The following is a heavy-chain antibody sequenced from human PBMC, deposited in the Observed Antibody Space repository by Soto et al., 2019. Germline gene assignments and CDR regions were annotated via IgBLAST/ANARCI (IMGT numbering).Heavy chain of an antibody. V-gene: IGHV4-34*01. J-gene: IGHJ6*02. D-gene: IGHD3-3*01. CDR1: GGSLSGYY. CDR3: ARGDFGVVIIPYYYFALDV. CDR2: INHSGGT. Sequence: SETLSLTCAVYGGSLSGYYWNWIRQPPGKGLEWIGEINHSGGTKYNPSLKSRVTISVDTSKNQFSMKLSSVTAADTAVYYCARGDFGVVIIPYYYFALDVWGQGTTVTFSS.